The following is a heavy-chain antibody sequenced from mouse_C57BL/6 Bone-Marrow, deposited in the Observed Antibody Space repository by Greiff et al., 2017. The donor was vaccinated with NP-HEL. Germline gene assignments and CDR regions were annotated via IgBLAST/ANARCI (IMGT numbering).Heavy chain of an antibody. V-gene: IGHV1-85*01. D-gene: IGHD3-2*02. CDR3: ARGTAQAKAWFAY. CDR1: GYTFTSYD. J-gene: IGHJ3*01. Sequence: QVQLKQSGPELVKPGASVKLSCKASGYTFTSYDINWVKQRPGQGLEWIGWIYPRDGSTKYNEKFKGKATLTVDTSSSTAYMELHSLTSEDSAVYFCARGTAQAKAWFAYWGQGTLVTVSA. CDR2: IYPRDGST.